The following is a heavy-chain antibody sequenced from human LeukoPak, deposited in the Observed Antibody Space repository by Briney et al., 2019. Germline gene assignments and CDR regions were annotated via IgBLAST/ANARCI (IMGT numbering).Heavy chain of an antibody. Sequence: ASVKVSCKASGYTFTSYYIHWVRQAPGQGLEWMGRINPSFNPGVDVTTYAQKFQGRVTLTRDTSTNTVYMELSSLRSEDTAVYYCARAWESIAGYYFDYWGQGTLVTVSS. D-gene: IGHD1-26*01. CDR3: ARAWESIAGYYFDY. CDR2: INPSFNPGVDVT. V-gene: IGHV1-46*01. CDR1: GYTFTSYY. J-gene: IGHJ4*02.